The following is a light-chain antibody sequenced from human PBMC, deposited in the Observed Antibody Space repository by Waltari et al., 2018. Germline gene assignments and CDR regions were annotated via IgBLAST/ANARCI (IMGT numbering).Light chain of an antibody. J-gene: IGLJ3*02. Sequence: GTPGQRVAISCSGTTSNIGTNPVTWYQQLPGTAPKLLIYNTNQRPSEVPDRFSGSKSGTSASLAISGLQSEDEAEYYCAAWDDSLNGPWVFGGGTKLTVL. CDR3: AAWDDSLNGPWV. V-gene: IGLV1-44*01. CDR1: TSNIGTNP. CDR2: NTN.